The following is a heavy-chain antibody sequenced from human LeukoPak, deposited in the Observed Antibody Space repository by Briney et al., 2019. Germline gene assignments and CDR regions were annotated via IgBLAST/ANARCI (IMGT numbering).Heavy chain of an antibody. V-gene: IGHV3-30*02. CDR1: GFTFSSYG. CDR2: IWYGGSNK. D-gene: IGHD3-16*02. CDR3: ATGTAFILAFMITFGGVIAEGY. J-gene: IGHJ4*02. Sequence: QPGGSLRLSCAASGFTFSSYGMHWVRQAPGKGLEWVAVIWYGGSNKYYADSVKGRFTISRDNSKNTLYLQMNSLRAEDTAVYYCATGTAFILAFMITFGGVIAEGYWGQGTLVTVSS.